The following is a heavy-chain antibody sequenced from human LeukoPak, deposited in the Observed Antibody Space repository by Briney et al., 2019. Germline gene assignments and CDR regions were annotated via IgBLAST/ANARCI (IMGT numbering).Heavy chain of an antibody. J-gene: IGHJ4*02. CDR2: INPNSGGT. CDR1: GYTFTGYY. D-gene: IGHD3-9*01. Sequence: ASVKVSCKTSGYTFTGYYMHWVRQAPGQGLEWMGWINPNSGGTNYAQKFQDRVSMTRDTSISTAYMHLSRLRSDDTAVYYCARSPHILTGENFDYWGQGTLLTVSS. V-gene: IGHV1-2*02. CDR3: ARSPHILTGENFDY.